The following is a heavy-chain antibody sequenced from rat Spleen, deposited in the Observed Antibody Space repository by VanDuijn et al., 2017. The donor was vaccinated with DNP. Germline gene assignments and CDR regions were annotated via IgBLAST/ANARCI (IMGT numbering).Heavy chain of an antibody. V-gene: IGHV5-25*01. J-gene: IGHJ2*01. CDR1: GFTFSKYG. Sequence: EVQLVESGGGLVQPGRSMKVSCAASGFTFSKYGMAWVRQAPKKGLEWVAYISNDGGSTYYRDSVKGRFTISRDNAKSTLYLQMDSLRSEDTATYYCASDTYYGPYWGQGVMVTVSS. CDR2: ISNDGGST. D-gene: IGHD1-9*01. CDR3: ASDTYYGPY.